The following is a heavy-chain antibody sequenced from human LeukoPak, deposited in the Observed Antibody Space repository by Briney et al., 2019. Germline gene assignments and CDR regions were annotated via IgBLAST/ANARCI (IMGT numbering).Heavy chain of an antibody. J-gene: IGHJ6*02. D-gene: IGHD3-10*01. Sequence: SETLSLTCTVSGGSVSSGSYYWSWIRQPPGKGLEWIGYIYYSGSTNYNPSLKSRVTISVDTSKNQFSLKLSSVTAADTAVYYCAREESGYYGSGSYSRIYYYYGMDVRGQGTTVTVSS. CDR2: IYYSGST. CDR1: GGSVSSGSYY. CDR3: AREESGYYGSGSYSRIYYYYGMDV. V-gene: IGHV4-61*01.